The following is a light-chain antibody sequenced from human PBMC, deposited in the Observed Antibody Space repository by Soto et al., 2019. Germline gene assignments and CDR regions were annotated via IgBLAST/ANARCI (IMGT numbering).Light chain of an antibody. J-gene: IGLJ1*01. CDR1: GSDIGAYIY. CDR3: SSYAGSNNFV. Sequence: QSALTQPPSASGSAGQSVTISCTGTGSDIGAYIYVSWYQQHPGKAPKLMISEVSRRPSGVPERFSGSKSGNTASLTVSGLQADDEAHYYCSSYAGSNNFVFGTGTKVTVL. CDR2: EVS. V-gene: IGLV2-8*01.